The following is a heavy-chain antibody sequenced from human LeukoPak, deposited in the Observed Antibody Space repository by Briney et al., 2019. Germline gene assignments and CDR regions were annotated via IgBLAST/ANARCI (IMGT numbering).Heavy chain of an antibody. V-gene: IGHV3-48*02. CDR1: GFTFSSYS. CDR3: ARAPSRIGSFHYYGMDV. D-gene: IGHD1-26*01. CDR2: ISSSSSTI. Sequence: GGSLRLSCAASGFTFSSYSMNWVRQAPGKGLEWVSYISSSSSTIYYADSVKGRFTISRDNAKNSLYLQMNSLRDEDTAVYYCARAPSRIGSFHYYGMDVWGQGTTVTVSS. J-gene: IGHJ6*02.